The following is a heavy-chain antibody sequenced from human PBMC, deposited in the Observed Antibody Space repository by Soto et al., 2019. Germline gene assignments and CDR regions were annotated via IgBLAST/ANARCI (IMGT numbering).Heavy chain of an antibody. V-gene: IGHV3-74*01. J-gene: IGHJ5*02. CDR3: ARARAIAAAGISWFDP. CDR2: INSDGSST. Sequence: ETLSLTCAVYGGSFSDYSWTWVRQAPGKGLVWVSRINSDGSSTSYADSVKGRFTISRDNAKNTLYLQMNSLRAEDTAVFYCARARAIAAAGISWFDPWGHGTLVTVSS. CDR1: GGSFSDYS. D-gene: IGHD6-13*01.